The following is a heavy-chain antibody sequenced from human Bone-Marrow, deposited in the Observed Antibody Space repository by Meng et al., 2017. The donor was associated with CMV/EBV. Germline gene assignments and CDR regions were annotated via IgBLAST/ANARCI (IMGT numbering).Heavy chain of an antibody. D-gene: IGHD6-13*01. J-gene: IGHJ6*02. CDR1: GGSFSGYY. CDR2: INHSGST. CDR3: ARGGLYSSSWYRGHYYYYGMDV. Sequence: SETLSLTCAVYGGSFSGYYWSWIRQPPGKGLEWIGEINHSGSTNYNPSLKSRVTISVDTSKNQFSLKLSSVTAADTAVYYCARGGLYSSSWYRGHYYYYGMDVWGQGTTATVSS. V-gene: IGHV4-34*01.